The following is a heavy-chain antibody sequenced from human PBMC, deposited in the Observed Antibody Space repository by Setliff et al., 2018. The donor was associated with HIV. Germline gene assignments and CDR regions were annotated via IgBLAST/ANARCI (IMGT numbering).Heavy chain of an antibody. D-gene: IGHD2-21*01. V-gene: IGHV4-38-2*01. CDR1: GFTFSHYA. CDR2: IYHSGST. Sequence: GSLRLSCAASGFTFSHYAMTWVRQPPGKGLEWLGSIYHSGSTYYNPSLKSRVTISVDTSKNQFSLNLRSVTAADTAVYYCAKDIAYLQNWGQGTLVTVSS. J-gene: IGHJ4*02. CDR3: AKDIAYLQN.